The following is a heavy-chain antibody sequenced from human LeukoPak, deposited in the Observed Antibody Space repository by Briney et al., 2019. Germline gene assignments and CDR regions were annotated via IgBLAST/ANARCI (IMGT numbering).Heavy chain of an antibody. D-gene: IGHD2-2*01. CDR1: GFTFSSYA. CDR2: ISGSGGST. J-gene: IGHJ4*02. V-gene: IGHV3-23*01. CDR3: AKDGIYCSSTSCYDNFDY. Sequence: GGSLRLSCAASGFTFSSYAMSWVRQAPEKGLEWVSAISGSGGSTYYADSVKGRFTISRDNSKNTLYLQMNSLRAEDTAVYYCAKDGIYCSSTSCYDNFDYWGQGTLVTVSS.